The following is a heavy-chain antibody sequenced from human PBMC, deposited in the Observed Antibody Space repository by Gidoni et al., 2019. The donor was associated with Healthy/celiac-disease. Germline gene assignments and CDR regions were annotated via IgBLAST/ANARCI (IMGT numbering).Heavy chain of an antibody. CDR3: VRVVRASYYMDV. J-gene: IGHJ6*03. V-gene: IGHV1-3*01. Sequence: QVQLVQSGAEVKKPGASVKVSCKASGYTFTSYAMHWVRQAPGKRLEWMGWINAGNGNTKYSQKFQGRVTITRDTSASTAYMELSSLRSEDTAVYYCVRVVRASYYMDVWGKGTTVTVSS. D-gene: IGHD3-22*01. CDR2: INAGNGNT. CDR1: GYTFTSYA.